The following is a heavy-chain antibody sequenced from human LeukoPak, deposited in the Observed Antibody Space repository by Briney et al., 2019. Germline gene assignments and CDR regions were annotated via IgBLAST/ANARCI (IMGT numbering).Heavy chain of an antibody. J-gene: IGHJ4*02. D-gene: IGHD3-9*01. CDR3: AKGGRPDWSPHY. V-gene: IGHV3-23*01. Sequence: GGSLRLSCAASGFTFSSYAMSWVRQAPGKGLEWVSAISGRGGSTYYADSVKGRFTISRDNSKNTLYLQKNSLRAEDTAVYYCAKGGRPDWSPHYWGQGTLVTVSS. CDR1: GFTFSSYA. CDR2: ISGRGGST.